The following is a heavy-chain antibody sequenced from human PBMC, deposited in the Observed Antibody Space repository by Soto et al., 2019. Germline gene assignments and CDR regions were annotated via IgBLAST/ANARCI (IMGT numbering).Heavy chain of an antibody. CDR3: AKDLPRWRDGYNNLFDY. D-gene: IGHD5-12*01. J-gene: IGHJ4*02. CDR1: GFTFSSYG. V-gene: IGHV3-30*18. Sequence: GGSLRLSCAASGFTFSSYGMHWVRQVPGKGLEWVAFISPDGNIEYYEDSVKGRFTISRDNSKSTLFLQMNSLRVEDTAVYYCAKDLPRWRDGYNNLFDYWGQGT. CDR2: ISPDGNIE.